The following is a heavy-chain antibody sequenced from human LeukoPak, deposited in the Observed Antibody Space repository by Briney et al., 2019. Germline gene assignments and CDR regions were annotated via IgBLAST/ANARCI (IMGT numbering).Heavy chain of an antibody. Sequence: PGGSLRLSCAAAGLTFSSYEMYWVRQAPGKGLEWVSYISGSGETIYYADSVKGRFTISRDNANKSLYLHMSSLRVEDTAIYYCIPPAAGPRRTISTEYFQHWGQGALVIVSS. J-gene: IGHJ1*01. CDR3: IPPAAGPRRTISTEYFQH. CDR2: ISGSGETI. D-gene: IGHD6-13*01. CDR1: GLTFSSYE. V-gene: IGHV3-48*03.